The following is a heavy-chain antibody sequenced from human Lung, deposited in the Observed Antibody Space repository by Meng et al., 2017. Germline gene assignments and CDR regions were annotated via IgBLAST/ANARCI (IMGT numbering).Heavy chain of an antibody. Sequence: VAAGGSGGGLVQPGGSLRLSCAASGFTFSTHWMHWVRQAPGKGLEWVSRITGDGSSTIYADSVQGRFTMSRDNAKNTLSLQMNSLRAEDTAVYYCARGGVTTDDWGQGTLVTVSS. J-gene: IGHJ4*02. CDR2: ITGDGSST. CDR1: GFTFSTHW. CDR3: ARGGVTTDD. V-gene: IGHV3-74*01. D-gene: IGHD4-17*01.